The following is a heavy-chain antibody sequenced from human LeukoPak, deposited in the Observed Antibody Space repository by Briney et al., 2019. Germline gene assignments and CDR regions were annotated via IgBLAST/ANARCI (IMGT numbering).Heavy chain of an antibody. J-gene: IGHJ4*02. CDR1: GFTFSDYY. CDR3: ARRSEWPYVRD. V-gene: IGHV3-11*01. CDR2: ISSSGSTI. D-gene: IGHD3-3*01. Sequence: GGSLRLSCAASGFTFSDYYMSWIRQAPGKGLEWVSYISSSGSTIYYADSVKGRFTISRDNAENSLYLQMNSLRAVDTAVYYCARRSEWPYVRDWGQGTLVTVSS.